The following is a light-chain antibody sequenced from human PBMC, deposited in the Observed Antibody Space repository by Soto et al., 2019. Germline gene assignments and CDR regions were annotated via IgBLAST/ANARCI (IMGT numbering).Light chain of an antibody. J-gene: IGLJ3*02. V-gene: IGLV1-44*01. CDR2: VDD. CDR1: SSNIASNT. CDR3: ASWDDNLSALV. Sequence: QSVLTQPPSASGTPGQRVTISCSGSSSNIASNTVNWYQQLPGAAPKLLIFVDDQRPSGVPGRFSGSKSGTSASLAISGLQSEDEADYYCASWDDNLSALVFGGGTKLTVL.